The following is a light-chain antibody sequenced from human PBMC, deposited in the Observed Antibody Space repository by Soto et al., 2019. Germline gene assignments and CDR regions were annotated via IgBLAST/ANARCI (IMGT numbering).Light chain of an antibody. J-gene: IGKJ1*01. CDR3: QQYGGSRLT. V-gene: IGKV3-15*01. CDR2: DAS. Sequence: EIVMTQSPATLSVSPGERATLSCRASQSVSNNLAWYQQKPGQAPRLLIYDASTRATGIPARFSGSGSGTEFSLTISSLQSEDFAVYYCQQYGGSRLTFAQGTKVDIK. CDR1: QSVSNN.